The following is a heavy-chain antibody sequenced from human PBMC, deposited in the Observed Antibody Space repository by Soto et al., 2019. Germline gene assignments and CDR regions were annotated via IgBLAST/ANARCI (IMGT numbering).Heavy chain of an antibody. J-gene: IGHJ6*02. D-gene: IGHD2-15*01. Sequence: QVQLEQSGAEVKKPGSSLKVSCKATGGTFNKYAISWVRQATGQGLEWMAGIIPVYGTPNYAQRFQDRVTIIADESTTTAYMEVNSLTSEATAIYYCSIVTAYGMDVWGPGTTVIVSS. V-gene: IGHV1-69*01. CDR1: GGTFNKYA. CDR2: IIPVYGTP. CDR3: SIVTAYGMDV.